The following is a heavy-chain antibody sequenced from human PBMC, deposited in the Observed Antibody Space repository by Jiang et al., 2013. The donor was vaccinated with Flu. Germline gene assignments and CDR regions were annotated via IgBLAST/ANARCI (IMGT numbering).Heavy chain of an antibody. CDR2: MNPNSGNT. V-gene: IGHV1-8*01. D-gene: IGHD6-19*01. CDR3: ARGGLLGGWYERAFDI. J-gene: IGHJ3*02. CDR1: GYTFTSYD. Sequence: SGAEVKKPGASVKVSCKASGYTFTSYDINWVRQATGQGLEWMGWMNPNSGNTGYAQKFQGRVTMTRNTSISTAYMELSSLRSEDTAVYYCARGGLLGGWYERAFDIWGQGTMVTVSS.